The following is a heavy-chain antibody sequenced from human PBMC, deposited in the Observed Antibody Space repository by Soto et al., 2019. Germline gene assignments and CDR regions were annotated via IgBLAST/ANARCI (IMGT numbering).Heavy chain of an antibody. CDR1: GGSISSSNW. V-gene: IGHV4-4*02. J-gene: IGHJ5*02. D-gene: IGHD2-2*01. Sequence: PSETLSLTCAVSGGSISSSNWWSWVRQPPGKGLEWIGEIYHSGSTNYNPSLKSRVTISVDTSKNQFSLKLSSVTAADTAVYYCARGRIVVVPAAIKNWSDPWGQGTLVTVSS. CDR2: IYHSGST. CDR3: ARGRIVVVPAAIKNWSDP.